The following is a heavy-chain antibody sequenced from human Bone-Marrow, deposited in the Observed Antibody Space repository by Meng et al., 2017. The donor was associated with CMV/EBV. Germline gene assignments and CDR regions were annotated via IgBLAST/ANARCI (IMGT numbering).Heavy chain of an antibody. D-gene: IGHD3-10*01. Sequence: ASVKVSCKASGYTFGGHYIHWVRQAPGQGLEWMGWINPNSGGTNYAQKFQGRVTMTRDTSISTAYMELSRLRSDDTAVYYCARDPRGGSHPYYYYGMDVWGQGTTVTVSS. J-gene: IGHJ6*02. CDR2: INPNSGGT. CDR1: GYTFGGHY. CDR3: ARDPRGGSHPYYYYGMDV. V-gene: IGHV1-2*02.